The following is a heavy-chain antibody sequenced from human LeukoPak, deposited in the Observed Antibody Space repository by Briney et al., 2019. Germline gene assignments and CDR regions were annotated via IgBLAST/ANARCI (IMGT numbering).Heavy chain of an antibody. CDR1: GYTLVNFG. D-gene: IGHD3/OR15-3a*01. CDR2: ISPENGDT. V-gene: IGHV1-18*01. Sequence: ASVKVSCKASGYTLVNFGLIWVRQAPGQGLEWMRWISPENGDTNYAQTFQDRVTMTTDTSTNTAYMELRSLTSDDTAVYFCARVFGYYYFYMDVWGEGTTVIISS. CDR3: ARVFGYYYFYMDV. J-gene: IGHJ6*03.